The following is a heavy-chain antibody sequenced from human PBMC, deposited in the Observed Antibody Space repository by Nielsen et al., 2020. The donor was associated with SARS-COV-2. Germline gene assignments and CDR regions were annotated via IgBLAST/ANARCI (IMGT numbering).Heavy chain of an antibody. CDR2: ISYDGSEK. CDR3: ARGNGWGSYFDY. D-gene: IGHD7-27*01. V-gene: IGHV3-30-3*01. CDR1: GFTFSSYG. J-gene: IGHJ4*02. Sequence: GESLKISCAAPGFTFSSYGMHWVRQAPGKGLEWVAVISYDGSEKYYADSVKGRFTISRDNSKNTLYLQINSLRAEDTAVYYCARGNGWGSYFDYWGQGTLVTVSS.